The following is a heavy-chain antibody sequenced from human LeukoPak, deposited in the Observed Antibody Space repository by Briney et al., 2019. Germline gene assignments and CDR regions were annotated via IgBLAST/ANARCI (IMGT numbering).Heavy chain of an antibody. J-gene: IGHJ4*02. V-gene: IGHV4-39*01. D-gene: IGHD4-17*01. CDR3: ARHVVAYDYGDY. Sequence: SETLSLTCIVSGGSISSSTYYWGWTRQPPGKDLEWIGSIYYTGSTYYNPSLKSRVTISVDTSENQFSLRLSSVTAADTAVYYCARHVVAYDYGDYWGQGTLVTVSS. CDR1: GGSISSSTYY. CDR2: IYYTGST.